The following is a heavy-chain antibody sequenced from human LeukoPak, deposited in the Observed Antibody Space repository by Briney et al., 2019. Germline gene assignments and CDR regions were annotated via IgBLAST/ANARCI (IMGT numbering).Heavy chain of an antibody. CDR3: ARGPTSHIVVVTATTLDAFDI. V-gene: IGHV4-34*01. Sequence: SETLSLTCAVYGGSFSGYYWSWIRQPPGKGLEWIGEINHSGSTNYNRSLKSRVTISVDTSKNQFSLKLSSVTAADTAVYYCARGPTSHIVVVTATTLDAFDIWGQGTMVTVSS. CDR1: GGSFSGYY. J-gene: IGHJ3*02. CDR2: INHSGST. D-gene: IGHD2-21*02.